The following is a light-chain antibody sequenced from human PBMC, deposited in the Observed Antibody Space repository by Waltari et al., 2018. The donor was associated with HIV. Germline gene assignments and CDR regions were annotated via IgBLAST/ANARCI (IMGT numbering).Light chain of an antibody. CDR3: QQSHSAPWT. CDR1: QSISTY. CDR2: AAS. Sequence: DIQMTQSPSSLSASVGDRVTITCRASQSISTYLNAYQHKPGKAPKLLFYAASSLQSGVPSRFSGSGSGTDVTLTISSLQPEEFATYYCQQSHSAPWTFGQGTKVEIK. V-gene: IGKV1-39*01. J-gene: IGKJ1*01.